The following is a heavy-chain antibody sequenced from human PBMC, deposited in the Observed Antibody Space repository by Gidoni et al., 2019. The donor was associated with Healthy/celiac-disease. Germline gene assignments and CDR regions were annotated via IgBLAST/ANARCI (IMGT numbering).Heavy chain of an antibody. Sequence: QVQLVESGGGVVQPGRSLRLSCAASGFTFSSYAIHWVRQAPGKGLEWVAVISYDGSNKYYADSVKGRFTISRDNSKNTLYLQMNSLRAEDTAVYYCARGIEAGSRFLEVDYWGQGTLVTVSS. D-gene: IGHD3-3*01. CDR3: ARGIEAGSRFLEVDY. V-gene: IGHV3-30-3*01. CDR1: GFTFSSYA. CDR2: ISYDGSNK. J-gene: IGHJ4*02.